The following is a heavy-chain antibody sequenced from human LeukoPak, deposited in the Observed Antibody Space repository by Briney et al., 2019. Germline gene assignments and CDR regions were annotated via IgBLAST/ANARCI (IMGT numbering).Heavy chain of an antibody. Sequence: SETLSLTCTASGGSISSYYWSWIRQPPGKGLEWIGYIYYSGSTNYNPSLKSRVTISVDTSKNHFSLKLSSVTAADTAVYYCAREGGSGNFYYWGQGTLVTVSS. D-gene: IGHD1-26*01. J-gene: IGHJ4*02. CDR1: GGSISSYY. CDR2: IYYSGST. V-gene: IGHV4-59*12. CDR3: AREGGSGNFYY.